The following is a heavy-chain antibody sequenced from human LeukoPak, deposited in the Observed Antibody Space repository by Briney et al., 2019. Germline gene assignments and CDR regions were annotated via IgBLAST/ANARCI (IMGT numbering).Heavy chain of an antibody. Sequence: GGSLRLSCAASGFTFSSIAMSWVRQAPGKGLEWVSTISGSGGTPYYADSVKGRFTISRDNSKNAVYLQMNYLRAEDTALYYCAKATGTYFLFDGNWGQGILVTVSS. J-gene: IGHJ4*02. CDR1: GFTFSSIA. CDR3: AKATGTYFLFDGN. V-gene: IGHV3-23*01. D-gene: IGHD2/OR15-2a*01. CDR2: ISGSGGTP.